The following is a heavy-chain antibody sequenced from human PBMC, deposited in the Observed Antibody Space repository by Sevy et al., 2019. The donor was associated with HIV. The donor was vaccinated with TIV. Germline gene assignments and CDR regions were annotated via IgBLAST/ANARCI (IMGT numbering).Heavy chain of an antibody. CDR2: ICYSGST. Sequence: SETLSLTCTVSGGSISSSSYYWGWIRQPPGKGLEWIGSICYSGSTYYNPSLKSRVTISVDTSKNQFSLKLSSVTAADTAVYYCARGLLTRENCFDPWGQGTLVTVSS. V-gene: IGHV4-39*01. D-gene: IGHD2-15*01. J-gene: IGHJ5*02. CDR3: ARGLLTRENCFDP. CDR1: GGSISSSSYY.